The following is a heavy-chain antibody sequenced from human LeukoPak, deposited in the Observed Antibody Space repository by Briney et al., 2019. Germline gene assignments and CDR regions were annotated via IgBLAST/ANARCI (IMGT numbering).Heavy chain of an antibody. V-gene: IGHV4-59*01. CDR1: GGSISSYC. CDR2: MYYSGST. J-gene: IGHJ4*02. D-gene: IGHD5-18*01. CDR3: ARASGYTYGYDY. Sequence: SETLSLTCTVSGGSISSYCWSWIRQPPGKGLEWIGYMYYSGSTSYNPSLKSRVTISVDTSKNQFSLKLSSVTAADTAVYYCARASGYTYGYDYWGQGTLVTVSS.